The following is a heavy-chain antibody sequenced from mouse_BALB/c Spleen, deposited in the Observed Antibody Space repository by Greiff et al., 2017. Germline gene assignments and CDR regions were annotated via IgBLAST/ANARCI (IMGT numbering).Heavy chain of an antibody. CDR2: ISSGGSYT. CDR3: ARHEGNWPYWYFDV. J-gene: IGHJ1*01. Sequence: EVMLVESGGGLVKPGGSLKLSCAASGFTFSSYAMSWVRQTPEKRLEWVATISSGGSYTYYPDSVKGRFTISRDNAKNTLYLQMSSLRSEDTAMYYCARHEGNWPYWYFDVWGAGTTVTVSS. D-gene: IGHD2-1*01. CDR1: GFTFSSYA. V-gene: IGHV5-9-3*01.